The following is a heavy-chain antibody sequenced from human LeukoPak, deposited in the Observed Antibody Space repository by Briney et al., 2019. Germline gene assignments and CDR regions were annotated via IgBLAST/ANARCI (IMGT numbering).Heavy chain of an antibody. D-gene: IGHD2-15*01. V-gene: IGHV3-21*01. CDR3: ARDSLHEYCSGDSCD. Sequence: SVRGRSTISRDNAKNSLYLQMNSLRAEDTAVYYCARDSLHEYCSGDSCDWGQGTLVTVSS. J-gene: IGHJ4*02.